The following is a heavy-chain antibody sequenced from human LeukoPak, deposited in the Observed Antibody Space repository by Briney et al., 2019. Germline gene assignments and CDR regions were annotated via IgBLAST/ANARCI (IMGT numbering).Heavy chain of an antibody. CDR3: GGGDINGWYFDL. Sequence: GGSLRLSCGGSGFTFQEYGMSWVRQAPGKGLEWVSGINWNGGSTGYGDSVKGRFTISRDNAKNSLYLEMNSLRAEDTALYYCGGGDINGWYFDLWGRGTLVTVSS. V-gene: IGHV3-20*04. J-gene: IGHJ2*01. D-gene: IGHD2-15*01. CDR2: INWNGGST. CDR1: GFTFQEYG.